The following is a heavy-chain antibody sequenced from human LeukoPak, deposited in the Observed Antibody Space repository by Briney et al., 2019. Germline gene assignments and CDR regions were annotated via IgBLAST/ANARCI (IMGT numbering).Heavy chain of an antibody. Sequence: PGGSLRLSCAASGFTFSRYSMNWVRQAPGKGLEWVSYINSVISLNDYADSVKGRFTISRDNAKNSLYLQMNSLRADDTAVYYCARGGHDPGIPFDIWGQGTMVTVSS. V-gene: IGHV3-48*04. D-gene: IGHD1-1*01. J-gene: IGHJ3*02. CDR1: GFTFSRYS. CDR2: INSVISLN. CDR3: ARGGHDPGIPFDI.